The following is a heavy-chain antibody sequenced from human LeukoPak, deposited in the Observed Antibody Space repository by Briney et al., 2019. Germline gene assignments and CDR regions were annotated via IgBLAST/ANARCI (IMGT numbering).Heavy chain of an antibody. CDR1: GGSISSYY. J-gene: IGHJ6*03. V-gene: IGHV4-4*07. Sequence: SETLYLTCTVSGGSISSYYWSWIRQPAGKGLEWIGRIYTRGSTNYNPSLKSRVTMSVDTSKNQFSLKLSSVTAADTAVYYCARGRAHSGSRPPYYYYYYMDVWGKGTTVTVSS. CDR2: IYTRGST. CDR3: ARGRAHSGSRPPYYYYYYMDV. D-gene: IGHD1-26*01.